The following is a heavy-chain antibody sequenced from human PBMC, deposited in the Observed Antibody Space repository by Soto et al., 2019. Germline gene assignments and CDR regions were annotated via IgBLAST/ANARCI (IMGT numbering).Heavy chain of an antibody. Sequence: SETLSLTCAVSGGSISSGGYSWSWIRQPPGKGLEWIGYIYHSGSTYYNPSLKNRVTISVDRSKNQFSLKLSSVTAADTAVYYCVRSLYYYFWSGHFDYWGQGTLVTVSS. CDR3: VRSLYYYFWSGHFDY. CDR2: IYHSGST. D-gene: IGHD3-3*01. J-gene: IGHJ4*02. V-gene: IGHV4-30-2*01. CDR1: GGSISSGGYS.